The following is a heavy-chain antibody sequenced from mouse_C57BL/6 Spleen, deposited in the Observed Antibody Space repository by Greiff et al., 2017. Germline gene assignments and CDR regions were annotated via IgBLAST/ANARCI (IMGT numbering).Heavy chain of an antibody. V-gene: IGHV1-64*01. D-gene: IGHD2-5*01. CDR3: AREDYSNPLYAMDY. J-gene: IGHJ4*01. CDR1: GYTFTSYW. Sequence: QVQLKESGPELVKPGASVKLSCKASGYTFTSYWMHWVKQRPGQGLEWIGMIHPNSGSTNYNEKFKSKATLTVDKSSSTAYMQLSSLTSEDSAVYYCAREDYSNPLYAMDYWGQGTSVTVSS. CDR2: IHPNSGST.